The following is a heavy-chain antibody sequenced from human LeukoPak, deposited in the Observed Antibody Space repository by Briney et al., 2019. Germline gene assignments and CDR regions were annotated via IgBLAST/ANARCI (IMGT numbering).Heavy chain of an antibody. CDR3: ARRVTLSDDAFDI. J-gene: IGHJ3*02. CDR1: GYSFTGYW. V-gene: IGHV5-10-1*01. D-gene: IGHD3-16*02. Sequence: GESLKISCKGSGYSFTGYWISWVRPMPGKGLEWMGRIDPSDSYTNYSPSFQGHVTISADKSISTAYLQWSSLKASDTAMYYCARRVTLSDDAFDIWGQGTMVTVSS. CDR2: IDPSDSYT.